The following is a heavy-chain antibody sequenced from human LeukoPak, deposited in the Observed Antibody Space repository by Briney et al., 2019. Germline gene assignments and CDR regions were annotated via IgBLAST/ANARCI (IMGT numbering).Heavy chain of an antibody. Sequence: GGSLRLSCAASGITFSSYGMYWVRQAPGKGLEWVAVISHDGNNKYYADSVKGRFTISRDNSKNTLYLQMNSLRAEDTAVYYCARDEAGYCSGGSCRSFDYWGQGTLVTVSS. CDR1: GITFSSYG. CDR2: ISHDGNNK. J-gene: IGHJ4*02. D-gene: IGHD2-15*01. V-gene: IGHV3-30*03. CDR3: ARDEAGYCSGGSCRSFDY.